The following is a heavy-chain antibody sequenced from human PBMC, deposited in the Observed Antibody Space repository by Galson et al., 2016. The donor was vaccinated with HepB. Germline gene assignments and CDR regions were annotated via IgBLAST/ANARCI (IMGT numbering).Heavy chain of an antibody. CDR3: ARPLGYSRRERAYDL. CDR2: ILYDGDNK. J-gene: IGHJ3*01. Sequence: SLRLSYAASGFTFNTYAMHWVRQAPGKGLEWVALILYDGDNKYYADFVKGRFTVSRDNSKSTLRLQMNSLRPEDTAVYYCARPLGYSRRERAYDLWGQGTMVIVSS. D-gene: IGHD6-13*01. CDR1: GFTFNTYA. V-gene: IGHV3-30*04.